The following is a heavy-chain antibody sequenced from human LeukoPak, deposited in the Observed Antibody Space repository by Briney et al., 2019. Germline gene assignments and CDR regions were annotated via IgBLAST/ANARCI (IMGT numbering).Heavy chain of an antibody. Sequence: SETLSLTCTVSGGSISSGGYYWSWIRQHPGKGLEWIGYIYYSGSTYYNPSLKSRVTISVDTAKNQFSLKLSSVTAADTAVYTGANAAAGKSRPVDYWGQEPLVTVSS. CDR1: GGSISSGGYY. D-gene: IGHD1-14*01. J-gene: IGHJ4*02. CDR2: IYYSGST. CDR3: ANAAAGKSRPVDY. V-gene: IGHV4-31*03.